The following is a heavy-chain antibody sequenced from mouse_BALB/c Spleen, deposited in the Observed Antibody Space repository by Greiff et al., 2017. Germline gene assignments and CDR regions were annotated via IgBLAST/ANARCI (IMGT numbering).Heavy chain of an antibody. CDR1: GFTFSSFG. CDR2: ISSGSSTI. Sequence: EVNVVESGGGLVQPGGSRKLSCAASGFTFSSFGMHWVRQAPEKGLEWVAYISSGSSTIYYADTVKGRFTISRDNPKNTLFLQMTSLRSEDTAMYYCARSNYDAMDYWGQGTSVTVSS. V-gene: IGHV5-17*02. CDR3: ARSNYDAMDY. J-gene: IGHJ4*01.